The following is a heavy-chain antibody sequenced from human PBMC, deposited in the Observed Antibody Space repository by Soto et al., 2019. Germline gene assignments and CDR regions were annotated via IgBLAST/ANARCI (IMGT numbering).Heavy chain of an antibody. CDR2: IYWDDDK. J-gene: IGHJ4*02. D-gene: IGHD1-26*01. V-gene: IGHV2-5*02. Sequence: QITLKESGPTLVKPTQTLTLTCTFSGFSLSTSGVGVGWIRQPPGKALEWLAIIYWDDDKRYSPSLKSRLTITKDTSKNQVVLTMTNMDPVDTATYYCAHRRSGSLDYWGQGTLVTVSS. CDR3: AHRRSGSLDY. CDR1: GFSLSTSGVG.